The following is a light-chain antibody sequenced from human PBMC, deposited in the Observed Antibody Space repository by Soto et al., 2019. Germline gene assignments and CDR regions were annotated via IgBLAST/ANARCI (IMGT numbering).Light chain of an antibody. CDR3: QQYGNSPPT. CDR1: ETVSSVY. Sequence: ESVLSQCPGPVSLSPGETGTLSCRASETVSSVYLSWYQQNPGQEPRLFIYGTTDRATGVSDPVSGGGSGTAFTLTTVGLEPEDSALYTCQQYGNSPPTFVGGTKVEIK. CDR2: GTT. V-gene: IGKV3-20*01. J-gene: IGKJ4*01.